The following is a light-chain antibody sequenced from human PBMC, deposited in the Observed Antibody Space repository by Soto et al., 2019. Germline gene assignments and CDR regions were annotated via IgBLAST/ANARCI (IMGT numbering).Light chain of an antibody. CDR1: NIGSKS. CDR2: DDS. CDR3: QVWDSSSDQAV. V-gene: IGLV3-21*02. Sequence: SYELTQPPSVSVAPGQTARITCGGNNIGSKSVHWYQQKPGQAPVLVVYDDSDRPSGIPERFSGSNSGNTATLTIRRVEAGDEADYYCQVWDSSSDQAVFGGGTQLTVL. J-gene: IGLJ7*01.